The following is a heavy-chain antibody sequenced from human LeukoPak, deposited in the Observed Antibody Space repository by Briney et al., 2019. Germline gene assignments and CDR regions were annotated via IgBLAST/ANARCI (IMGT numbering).Heavy chain of an antibody. CDR3: ATTTTIASWFDR. V-gene: IGHV4-4*09. D-gene: IGHD2-21*01. CDR2: IYTSGST. J-gene: IGHJ5*02. Sequence: PSETLSLTCSVSGGSISGYYWSWVRQPPGKGLEWIGYIYTSGSTNYNPSLKSRVTISVDTSKNQFSLKLRSVTAADTAVYYCATTTTIASWFDRWGQGTLVTVSS. CDR1: GGSISGYY.